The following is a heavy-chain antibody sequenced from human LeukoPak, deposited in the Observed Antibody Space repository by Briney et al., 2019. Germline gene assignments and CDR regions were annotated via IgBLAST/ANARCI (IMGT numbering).Heavy chain of an antibody. CDR3: TRDLSPNCSGGSCYSGYFDY. D-gene: IGHD2-15*01. J-gene: IGHJ4*02. CDR2: IYHGGST. CDR1: GGSISSYY. V-gene: IGHV4-38-2*02. Sequence: SETLSLTCTVSGGSISSYYWSWIRQPPGKGLEWIGSIYHGGSTYYNPSLKSRVTISVDTSKNQFSLKLSSVTAADTAVYYCTRDLSPNCSGGSCYSGYFDYWGQGTLVTVSS.